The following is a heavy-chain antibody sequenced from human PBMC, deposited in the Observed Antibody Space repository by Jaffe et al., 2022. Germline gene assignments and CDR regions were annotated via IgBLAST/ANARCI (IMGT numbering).Heavy chain of an antibody. CDR1: GFSLTTSGVG. D-gene: IGHD2-21*02. CDR2: IYWNDDK. Sequence: QITLKESGPTLVKPTQTLTLTCTFSGFSLTTSGVGVNWIRQPPGKALEWLAIIYWNDDKRYSPFLKSRLTITKDTAKNQVVLTVTNMDPVDAATYYCAYSSYGDVAQHWGQGTLVTVSS. J-gene: IGHJ1*01. CDR3: AYSSYGDVAQH. V-gene: IGHV2-5*01.